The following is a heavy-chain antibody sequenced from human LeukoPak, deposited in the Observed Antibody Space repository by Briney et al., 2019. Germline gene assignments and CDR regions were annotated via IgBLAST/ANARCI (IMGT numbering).Heavy chain of an antibody. D-gene: IGHD3-3*01. Sequence: GGSLRLSCAASGFTFSSYSMNWVRQAPGKGLEWVSSISSSSSYIYYADSVKGRFTISRDNAKNSLYLHMNSLRAEDTAVYYCANDFWSGYHILWGQGTLVTVSS. V-gene: IGHV3-21*01. J-gene: IGHJ4*02. CDR3: ANDFWSGYHIL. CDR2: ISSSSSYI. CDR1: GFTFSSYS.